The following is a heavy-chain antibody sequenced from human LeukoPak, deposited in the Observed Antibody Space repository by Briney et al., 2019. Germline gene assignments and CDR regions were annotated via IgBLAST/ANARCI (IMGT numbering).Heavy chain of an antibody. D-gene: IGHD3-10*01. J-gene: IGHJ4*02. CDR2: IIPILGIA. CDR1: GGTFSSYA. Sequence: SVKVSCTASGGTFSSYAISWVRQAPGQGLEWMGRIIPILGIANYAQKFQGRVTITADKSTSTAYMELSSLRSEDTAVYYCARGPLYYYADYWGQGTLVTVSS. V-gene: IGHV1-69*04. CDR3: ARGPLYYYADY.